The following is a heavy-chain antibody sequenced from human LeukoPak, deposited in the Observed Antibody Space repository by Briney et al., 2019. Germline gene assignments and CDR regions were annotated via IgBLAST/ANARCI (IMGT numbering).Heavy chain of an antibody. J-gene: IGHJ4*02. V-gene: IGHV3-9*01. Sequence: GGSLRLSCAASGFTFDDYAMHWVRQAPGKGLEWVSGISWHSGSIGYAVSVKGRFTISRDNAKNSLYLQMNSLRAEDTAVYYCARDGDTYYYDSSGYFDYWGQGTLVTVSS. CDR2: ISWHSGSI. CDR3: ARDGDTYYYDSSGYFDY. D-gene: IGHD3-22*01. CDR1: GFTFDDYA.